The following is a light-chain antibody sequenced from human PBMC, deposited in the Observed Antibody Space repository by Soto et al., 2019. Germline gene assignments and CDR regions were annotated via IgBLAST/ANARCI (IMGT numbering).Light chain of an antibody. CDR2: KAS. J-gene: IGKJ1*01. V-gene: IGKV1-5*03. CDR3: QQYNSYSQWT. CDR1: QSIGSW. Sequence: DIQMTQSPSTLSASVGDRVTIICRASQSIGSWLAWYQQKPGKAPKLLIYKASSLEGVVPSRFSGSGSWTEFTITISSLEPDDFASYYCQQYNSYSQWTFGQGTKVEIK.